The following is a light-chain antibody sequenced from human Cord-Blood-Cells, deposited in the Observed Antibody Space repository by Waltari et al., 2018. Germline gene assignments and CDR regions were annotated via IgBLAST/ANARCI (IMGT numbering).Light chain of an antibody. CDR1: QSVSSN. CDR2: GAS. J-gene: IGKJ3*01. Sequence: EIVLTQSPATLSVSPGERATLSCRASQSVSSNLAWYQQKPGQAPRLLIYGASTRATGIPARFRGSGSGTEFTLTISILQSEDFAVYYCQQYNNWPPFTFGPGTKVDIK. CDR3: QQYNNWPPFT. V-gene: IGKV3-15*01.